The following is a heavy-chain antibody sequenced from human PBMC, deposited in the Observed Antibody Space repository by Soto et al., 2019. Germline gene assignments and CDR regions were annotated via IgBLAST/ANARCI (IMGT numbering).Heavy chain of an antibody. D-gene: IGHD2-21*02. CDR1: GYTFPNYG. CDR2: ISAYKTNI. Sequence: ASVKVSCKASGYTFPNYGITWVRQAPGQGLEWMGWISAYKTNIKYAQKFQGRVTLTTDTSTSTAYMELRSLRSDDTAIYYCVRVGDPGHYYYYGMDVWGQGTTVTVSS. J-gene: IGHJ6*02. V-gene: IGHV1-18*01. CDR3: VRVGDPGHYYYYGMDV.